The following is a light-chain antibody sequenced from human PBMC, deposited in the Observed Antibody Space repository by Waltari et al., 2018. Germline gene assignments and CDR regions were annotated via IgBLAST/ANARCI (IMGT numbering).Light chain of an antibody. CDR3: QQSGTSPLT. CDR2: GAS. Sequence: VFTHSPGPLSLSPGERAPLSCRARRSVSSSYLAWYQKKPGQPPRLLIYGASSRATGIPDRFSGSGSGTDFTLTISRLEPEDFAVYYCQQSGTSPLTFGGGTKVAIK. CDR1: RSVSSSY. V-gene: IGKV3-20*01. J-gene: IGKJ4*01.